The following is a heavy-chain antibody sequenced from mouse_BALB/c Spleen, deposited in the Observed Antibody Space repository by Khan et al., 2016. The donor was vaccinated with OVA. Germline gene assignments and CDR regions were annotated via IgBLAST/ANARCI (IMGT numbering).Heavy chain of an antibody. CDR3: ARGGYGSLAY. CDR2: INPSNGRT. CDR1: GYTFTSNW. V-gene: IGHV1S81*02. Sequence: QVQLQQPGAELVKPGASVKLSCKASGYTFTSNWMHWVKQRPGQGLEWIGEINPSNGRTYDNETFKNKATLTVDKSSSTAYMHLSSLTSEDSAVYYCARGGYGSLAYWGQGTLVTVSA. D-gene: IGHD2-10*02. J-gene: IGHJ3*01.